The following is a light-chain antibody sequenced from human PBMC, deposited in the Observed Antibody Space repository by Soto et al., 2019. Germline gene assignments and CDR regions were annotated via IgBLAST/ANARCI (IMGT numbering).Light chain of an antibody. CDR1: SSDVGGYNY. J-gene: IGLJ1*01. CDR2: DVT. V-gene: IGLV2-14*03. Sequence: QSALTQPASVSGSPGQSITISCTGTSSDVGGYNYVSWYQHDPGTAPKLMIYDVTNRPSGVANRFSGSKSGNTASLTISGLQAEDEADYYCSSYTTRNTLRVFGTGTKLTVL. CDR3: SSYTTRNTLRV.